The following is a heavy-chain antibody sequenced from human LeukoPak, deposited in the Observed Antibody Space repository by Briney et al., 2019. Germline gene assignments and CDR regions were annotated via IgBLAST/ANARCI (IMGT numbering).Heavy chain of an antibody. D-gene: IGHD5-12*01. CDR1: GFTFSNYA. CDR2: ISGSGGGT. V-gene: IGHV3-23*01. Sequence: GGSLRLSCAASGFTFSNYAMSWVRQAQGKGLEWVSAISGSGGGTYYADSVKGRFTISRDNSKNTLYLQMNSLRAEDTAVYYCARDSGYDQENWFDPWGQGTLVTVSS. CDR3: ARDSGYDQENWFDP. J-gene: IGHJ5*02.